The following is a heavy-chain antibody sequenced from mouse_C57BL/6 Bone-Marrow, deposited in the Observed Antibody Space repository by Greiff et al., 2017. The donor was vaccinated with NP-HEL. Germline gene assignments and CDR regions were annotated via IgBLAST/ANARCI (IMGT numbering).Heavy chain of an antibody. CDR1: GYTFTSYW. D-gene: IGHD1-1*01. CDR3: ARDYYAPYAMDY. Sequence: QVQLQQPGAELVKPGASVKLSCKASGYTFTSYWMQWVKQRPGQGLEWIGEIDPSDSYTNYNQKFKGKATLTVDTSSSTAYMQLSSLTSEDSAVYYCARDYYAPYAMDYWGQGTSVTVSS. CDR2: IDPSDSYT. J-gene: IGHJ4*01. V-gene: IGHV1-50*01.